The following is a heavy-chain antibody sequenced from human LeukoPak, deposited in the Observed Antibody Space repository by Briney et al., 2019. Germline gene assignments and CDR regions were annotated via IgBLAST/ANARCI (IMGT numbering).Heavy chain of an antibody. CDR2: ISGSGDST. Sequence: GGSLRLSCAASGFTFSSYAVSWVRQAPGKGLEWVSTISGSGDSTHYADSVKGRFTISRDNSENTLYLQMNSLGAEDTALYYCAKDRRIAAAGTNYFDYWGQGTLVTVSS. D-gene: IGHD6-13*01. CDR3: AKDRRIAAAGTNYFDY. CDR1: GFTFSSYA. V-gene: IGHV3-23*01. J-gene: IGHJ4*02.